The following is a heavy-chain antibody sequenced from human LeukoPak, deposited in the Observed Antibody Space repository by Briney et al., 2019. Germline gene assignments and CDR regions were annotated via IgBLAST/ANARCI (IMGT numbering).Heavy chain of an antibody. CDR3: ARDRIIDHYYDSSEAFDI. V-gene: IGHV6-1*01. D-gene: IGHD3-22*01. CDR2: TYYRSKWYN. J-gene: IGHJ3*02. Sequence: SQTLSLTCAISGDSVSSNSAAWNWIRQSPSRGLEWLGRTYYRSKWYNDYAVSVKSRITINLDTSKNQFSLQLNSVTPEDTAVYYCARDRIIDHYYDSSEAFDIWGQGTMVTVSS. CDR1: GDSVSSNSAA.